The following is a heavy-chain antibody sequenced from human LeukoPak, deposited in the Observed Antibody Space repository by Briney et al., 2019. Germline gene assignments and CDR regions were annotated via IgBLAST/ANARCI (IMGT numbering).Heavy chain of an antibody. Sequence: SETLSLTCAVYGGSFSGYYWSWIRQRPGKGLEWIGEINHSGSTNYNPSLKSRVTISVDTSKNQFSLKLSSVTAADTAVYYCARVRGDSQTFDYWGQGTLVTVSS. CDR2: INHSGST. CDR1: GGSFSGYY. J-gene: IGHJ4*02. V-gene: IGHV4-34*01. CDR3: ARVRGDSQTFDY. D-gene: IGHD3-16*01.